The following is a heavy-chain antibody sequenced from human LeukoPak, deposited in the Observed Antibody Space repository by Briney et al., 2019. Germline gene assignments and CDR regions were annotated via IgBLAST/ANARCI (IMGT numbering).Heavy chain of an antibody. J-gene: IGHJ4*02. V-gene: IGHV3-33*01. CDR2: IWNDGSKE. CDR1: GFNFRFYG. D-gene: IGHD2-2*01. Sequence: GGSLRLSCAASGFNFRFYGMHWVRQAPGKGLECVAVIWNDGSKESYADSVKGRSTISRDNSMNTLYLQMNSLRVEDTAVYYCARDDCSSPSCYGHWGQGTLVAVSS. CDR3: ARDDCSSPSCYGH.